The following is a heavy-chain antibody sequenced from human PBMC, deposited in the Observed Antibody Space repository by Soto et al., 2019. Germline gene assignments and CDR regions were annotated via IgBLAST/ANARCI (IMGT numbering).Heavy chain of an antibody. CDR2: ISSDGDIT. V-gene: IGHV3-64D*06. J-gene: IGHJ5*02. D-gene: IGHD3-9*01. CDR1: GFTFSEYS. Sequence: GGSLRLSCSASGFTFSEYSMHWVRQAPGKGLQYVSTISSDGDITYYADSVKGRFTISRDNSKNTLYLQMNSLRPEDTAVYYCVKVSTFYDILTGYYSTNFFDPWGQGTLVTAPQ. CDR3: VKVSTFYDILTGYYSTNFFDP.